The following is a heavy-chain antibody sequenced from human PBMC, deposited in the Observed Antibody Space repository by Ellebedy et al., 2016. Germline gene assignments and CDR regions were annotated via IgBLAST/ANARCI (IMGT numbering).Heavy chain of an antibody. V-gene: IGHV3-7*01. Sequence: GGSLRLSCAASGFTFSSYWMSWVRQAPGKGLEWVANIKQDGSEKYYVDSVMGRFTISRDKAKNSLYMQMNSLRADDTAVYYCARDGKWELRGCFDPWGQGTLVTVSS. CDR3: ARDGKWELRGCFDP. CDR2: IKQDGSEK. CDR1: GFTFSSYW. J-gene: IGHJ5*02. D-gene: IGHD1-26*01.